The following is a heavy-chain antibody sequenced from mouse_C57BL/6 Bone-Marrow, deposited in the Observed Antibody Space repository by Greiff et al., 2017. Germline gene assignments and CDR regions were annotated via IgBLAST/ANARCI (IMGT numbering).Heavy chain of an antibody. Sequence: VQLQQSGAELVRPGASVKLSCTASGFNIKDDYMHWVKQRPEQGLEWIGWLDPENGDTEYASKFQGKATITADTSSNTAYRQLSSLTSEDTAVYYCTTGGYGTWFAVWGQGTLVTVS. D-gene: IGHD2-1*01. J-gene: IGHJ3*01. CDR1: GFNIKDDY. CDR3: TTGGYGTWFAV. V-gene: IGHV14-4*01. CDR2: LDPENGDT.